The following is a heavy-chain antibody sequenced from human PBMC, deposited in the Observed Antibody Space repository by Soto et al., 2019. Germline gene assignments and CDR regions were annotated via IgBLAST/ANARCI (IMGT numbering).Heavy chain of an antibody. Sequence: EEQLVESGGGLVQPGGSLRLSCAASGFTFSPYSLSWVRQAPGKGLEWVSYIDSSSGSIYYADSVKGRFTISRDNAKKSLCLQMNRLRDEDTAMYYCVRDRMWEQWLGPHDAFEVWGQGTMVTVSS. J-gene: IGHJ3*01. CDR3: VRDRMWEQWLGPHDAFEV. CDR2: IDSSSGSI. CDR1: GFTFSPYS. V-gene: IGHV3-48*02. D-gene: IGHD6-19*01.